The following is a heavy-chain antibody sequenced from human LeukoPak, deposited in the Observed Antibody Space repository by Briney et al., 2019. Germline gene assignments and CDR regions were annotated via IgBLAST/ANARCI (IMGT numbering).Heavy chain of an antibody. CDR2: IRGKAAGGTT. J-gene: IGHJ3*02. CDR1: GFTLGDYG. Sequence: PGGSLRLSCTASGFTLGDYGFSSVRQAPGKGLEWVGFIRGKAAGGTTDYVASVRGRFTISRDDSRSIAYLQMNSLKTEDTAVYYCTRRDSWCSNSNINCYSPRDGFDIWGQGTLVTVSS. V-gene: IGHV3-49*04. CDR3: TRRDSWCSNSNINCYSPRDGFDI. D-gene: IGHD2-21*02.